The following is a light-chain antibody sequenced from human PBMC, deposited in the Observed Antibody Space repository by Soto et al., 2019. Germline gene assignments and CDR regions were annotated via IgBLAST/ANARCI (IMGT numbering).Light chain of an antibody. CDR3: QQYGSSPQT. J-gene: IGKJ1*01. Sequence: EIVLTQSPGTLSLSPGERATLSCRASQSVSGSYLAWYQQKPGQAPRLLIYGASSRATGIPDRFSGSGSGTHFTLTISRLEHEAFAVYYCQQYGSSPQTFGQGTKVEIK. CDR2: GAS. CDR1: QSVSGSY. V-gene: IGKV3-20*01.